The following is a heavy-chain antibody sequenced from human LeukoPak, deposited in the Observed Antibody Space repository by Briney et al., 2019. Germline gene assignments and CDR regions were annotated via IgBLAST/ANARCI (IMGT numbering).Heavy chain of an antibody. CDR1: GGSISTNNW. Sequence: SETLSLTCTVSGGSISTNNWWSWARQSPAKGLEWIGEIFHEGLTNYNPSLKSRATISIDKSKSQFSLRLTSVTAADTAVYYCARQSPGFMIAGYFDYWGQGTLVTVSS. V-gene: IGHV4-4*02. CDR2: IFHEGLT. J-gene: IGHJ4*02. D-gene: IGHD3-16*01. CDR3: ARQSPGFMIAGYFDY.